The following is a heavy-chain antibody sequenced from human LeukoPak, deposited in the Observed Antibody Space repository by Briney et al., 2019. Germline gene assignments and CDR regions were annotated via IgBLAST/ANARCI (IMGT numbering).Heavy chain of an antibody. J-gene: IGHJ4*02. Sequence: PGGSLRLSCAASGFTFSSYSMHWVRQAPGKGLEWVAIISYDGSNTYYADSVKGRFTISRDNSKNTLYLQMNSLRVEDTAVYYCARSGSSSSLRYLDYWGQGTLVTVSS. D-gene: IGHD6-6*01. CDR1: GFTFSSYS. CDR3: ARSGSSSSLRYLDY. V-gene: IGHV3-30-3*01. CDR2: ISYDGSNT.